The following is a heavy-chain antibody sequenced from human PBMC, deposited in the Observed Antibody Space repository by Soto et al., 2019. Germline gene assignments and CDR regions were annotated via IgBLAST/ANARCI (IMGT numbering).Heavy chain of an antibody. CDR3: AHRQDSSSSGLVDY. V-gene: IGHV2-5*02. CDR1: GFSLSTRGVG. J-gene: IGHJ4*02. Sequence: QITLKESGPPLVKPTQTLTLTCTFSGFSLSTRGVGVGWIRQPPGKALEWLALIYWDDDKRYSPSLKSRLTIPKDTSKNQVVLTMTNMDPVDTATYYCAHRQDSSSSGLVDYWGQGTLVTVSS. CDR2: IYWDDDK. D-gene: IGHD6-6*01.